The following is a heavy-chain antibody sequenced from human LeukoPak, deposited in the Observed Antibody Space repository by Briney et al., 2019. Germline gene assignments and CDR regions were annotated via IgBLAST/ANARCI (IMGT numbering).Heavy chain of an antibody. CDR3: ARGEREPGTTLSIYYFDY. D-gene: IGHD1-7*01. CDR2: IIPIFGTA. J-gene: IGHJ4*02. V-gene: IGHV1-69*05. CDR1: GGTFSSYA. Sequence: SVKVSCKASGGTFSSYAISWVRQAPGQGLEWMGGIIPIFGTANYAQKFQGRVTITTDESTSTAYMELSSLRSEDTAVYYCARGEREPGTTLSIYYFDYWGQGTLVTVSS.